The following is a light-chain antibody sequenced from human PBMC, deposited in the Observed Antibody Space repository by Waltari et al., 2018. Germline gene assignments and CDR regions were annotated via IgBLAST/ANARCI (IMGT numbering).Light chain of an antibody. Sequence: SSDLTQDPSVSVALGQTVRITCHGDTLRRYYASWYQQRPGQAPILVLYGPDNRPSGIPDRFSGSTSGNTASLTITGAQGEDEADYYCHSRETFSTRLFGGGTRLTV. J-gene: IGLJ2*01. CDR2: GPD. CDR1: TLRRYY. CDR3: HSRETFSTRL. V-gene: IGLV3-19*01.